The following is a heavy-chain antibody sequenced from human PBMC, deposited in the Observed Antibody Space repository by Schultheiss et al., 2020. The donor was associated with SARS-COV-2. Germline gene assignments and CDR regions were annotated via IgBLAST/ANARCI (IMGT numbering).Heavy chain of an antibody. CDR3: ARGSNHNTLLFDL. J-gene: IGHJ2*01. Sequence: SETLSLTCTVYGGSFSGYYWSWIRQHPGKGLEWIGYIYYSGSTNYNPSLKSRVTMSVDTSGNQFSLRLSSVTATDTAIYYCARGSNHNTLLFDLWGRGTLVTVSS. CDR1: GGSFSGYY. V-gene: IGHV4-59*12. CDR2: IYYSGST. D-gene: IGHD2-2*01.